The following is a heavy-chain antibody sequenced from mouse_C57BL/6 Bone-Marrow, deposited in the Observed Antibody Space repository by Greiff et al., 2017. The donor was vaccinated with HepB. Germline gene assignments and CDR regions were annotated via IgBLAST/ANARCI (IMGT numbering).Heavy chain of an antibody. CDR2: ISSGGDYI. Sequence: EVNLVESGEGLVKPGGSLKLSCAASGFTFSSYAMSWVRQTPEKRLEWVAYISSGGDYIYYADTVKGRFTISRDNARNTLYLQMSSLKSEDTAMYYCTRDPYDYDGKAMDYWGQGTSVTVSS. J-gene: IGHJ4*01. CDR3: TRDPYDYDGKAMDY. CDR1: GFTFSSYA. V-gene: IGHV5-9-1*02. D-gene: IGHD2-4*01.